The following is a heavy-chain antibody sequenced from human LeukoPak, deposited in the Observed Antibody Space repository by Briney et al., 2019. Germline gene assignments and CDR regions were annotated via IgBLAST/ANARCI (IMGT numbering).Heavy chain of an antibody. CDR2: VSGSGDDT. CDR1: GFTFSSYA. CDR3: AKDQGTMTYHFDY. Sequence: GGSLRLSCAASGFTFSSYAMSWVRQAPGKGLEWVSTVSGSGDDTYYADSVKGRFTFSRDSSKNTVYLQMNSLGAEDTAIYYCAKDQGTMTYHFDYWGQGTLVTVSS. J-gene: IGHJ4*02. D-gene: IGHD3-22*01. V-gene: IGHV3-23*01.